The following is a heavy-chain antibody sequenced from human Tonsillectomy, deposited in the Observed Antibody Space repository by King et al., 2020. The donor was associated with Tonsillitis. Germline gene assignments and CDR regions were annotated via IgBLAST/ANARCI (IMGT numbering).Heavy chain of an antibody. CDR2: INPNRGGT. Sequence: QLVQSGAEVKKPGASVKVSCKASGYTFTDYYMHWVRQAPGQGLEWMGWINPNRGGTNYAQKFQGRVTMTRDTSISTAYMDLSRLRSDDTAVYYCARDPIVVVVAATGSGWFDPWGQGTLVTVSS. D-gene: IGHD2-15*01. J-gene: IGHJ5*02. V-gene: IGHV1-2*02. CDR3: ARDPIVVVVAATGSGWFDP. CDR1: GYTFTDYY.